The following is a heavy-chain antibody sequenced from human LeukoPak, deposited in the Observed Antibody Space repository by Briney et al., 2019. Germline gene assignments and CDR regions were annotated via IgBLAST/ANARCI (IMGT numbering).Heavy chain of an antibody. CDR1: GFTFSGYW. Sequence: HPGGSLRLSCAASGFTFSGYWTHWVRQAPGKGLVWVSRINSDGSSTIYADSVKGRFTISRDNAENTLYLQMNSLRAEDTAVYYCARDPVYYDSRGYYSGGWYFDYWGQGTLVTVSS. J-gene: IGHJ4*02. CDR2: INSDGSST. D-gene: IGHD3-22*01. CDR3: ARDPVYYDSRGYYSGGWYFDY. V-gene: IGHV3-74*01.